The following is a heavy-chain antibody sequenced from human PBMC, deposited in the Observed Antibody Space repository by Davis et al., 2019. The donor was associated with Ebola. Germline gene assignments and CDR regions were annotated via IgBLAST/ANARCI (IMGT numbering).Heavy chain of an antibody. D-gene: IGHD3-10*01. CDR3: ARERYYGSGSYWFDP. Sequence: SVKVSCKASGGTFSSYAISWVRQAPGQGLEWMGGIIPIFGTANYAQKFQGRVTITADESTSTAYMELSSLRSEDTAVYYCARERYYGSGSYWFDPWGQGTLVTVSS. J-gene: IGHJ5*02. V-gene: IGHV1-69*13. CDR1: GGTFSSYA. CDR2: IIPIFGTA.